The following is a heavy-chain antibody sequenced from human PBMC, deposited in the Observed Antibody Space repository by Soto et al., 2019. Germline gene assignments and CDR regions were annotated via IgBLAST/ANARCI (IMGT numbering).Heavy chain of an antibody. CDR3: ARGGTVPWFDP. CDR2: IWYDGSNK. CDR1: GFTFSSYG. J-gene: IGHJ5*02. Sequence: GGSLRLSCAASGFTFSSYGMHWVRQAPGMGLEWVAVIWYDGSNKYYADSVKGRFTISRDNSKNTLYLQMNSLRAEDTAVYYCARGGTVPWFDPWGQGTLVTVSS. D-gene: IGHD1-7*01. V-gene: IGHV3-33*01.